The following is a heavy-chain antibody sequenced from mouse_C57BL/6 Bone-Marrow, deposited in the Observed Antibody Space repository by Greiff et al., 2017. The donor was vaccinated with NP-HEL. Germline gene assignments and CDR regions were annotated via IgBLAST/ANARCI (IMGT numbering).Heavy chain of an antibody. CDR3: ARSRISPIYYDYDGWYFDV. V-gene: IGHV1-53*01. CDR2: INPSNGGT. CDR1: GYTFTSYW. D-gene: IGHD2-4*01. J-gene: IGHJ1*03. Sequence: QVQLQQPGTELVKPGASVKLSCKASGYTFTSYWMHWVKQRPGQGLEWIGNINPSNGGTNYNEKFKSKATLTVDKSSSTAYMQLSSLTSEDSAVDYGARSRISPIYYDYDGWYFDVWGTGTTVTVSS.